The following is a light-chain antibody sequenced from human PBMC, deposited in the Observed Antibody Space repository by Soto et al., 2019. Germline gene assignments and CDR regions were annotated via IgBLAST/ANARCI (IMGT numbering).Light chain of an antibody. CDR1: SSDVGGYDY. Sequence: QSALTQPASVSGSPGQSITISCTGTSSDVGGYDYVSWYQQQSGKAPKLIMYEVSSRPSGVSNRFSGSKSGNTASLTISGLQADDEADYYCDSFTSSRAYVFGVGTKVTVL. J-gene: IGLJ1*01. CDR3: DSFTSSRAYV. V-gene: IGLV2-14*01. CDR2: EVS.